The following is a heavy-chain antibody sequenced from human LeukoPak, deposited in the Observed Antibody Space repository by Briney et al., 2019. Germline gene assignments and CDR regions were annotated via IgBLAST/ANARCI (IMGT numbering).Heavy chain of an antibody. CDR1: GYTFTNYG. D-gene: IGHD6-19*01. J-gene: IGHJ4*02. V-gene: IGHV1-18*01. CDR2: ISAYNGNT. Sequence: ASVKVSCKASGYTFTNYGISWVRQAPGQGLEWMGWISAYNGNTNYAQKLQGRVTMTTDTSTSTAYMELRSLRSDDTAVYYCARELGWAGTAPPYFDYWGQGTLVTVSS. CDR3: ARELGWAGTAPPYFDY.